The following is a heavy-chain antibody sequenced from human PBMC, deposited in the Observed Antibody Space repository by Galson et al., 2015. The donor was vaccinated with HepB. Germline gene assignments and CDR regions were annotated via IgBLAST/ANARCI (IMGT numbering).Heavy chain of an antibody. D-gene: IGHD2-21*02. CDR1: GFTFSSYA. CDR2: ISGSGGST. Sequence: SLRLSCAASGFTFSSYAMSWVRQAPGKGLEWVSAISGSGGSTYYADSVKGRFTISRDNSKNTLYLQMNSLRAEDTAVYYCAKDSHVIVVVTDYFDYWGQGTMVTVSS. CDR3: AKDSHVIVVVTDYFDY. J-gene: IGHJ4*03. V-gene: IGHV3-23*01.